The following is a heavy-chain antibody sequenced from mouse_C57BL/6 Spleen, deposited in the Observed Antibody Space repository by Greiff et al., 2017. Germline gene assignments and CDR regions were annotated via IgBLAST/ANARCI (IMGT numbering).Heavy chain of an antibody. D-gene: IGHD2-2*01. CDR1: GYTFTSYW. Sequence: VQLQQPGAELVKPGASVKLSCKASGYTFTSYWMHWVKQRPGRGLEWIGRIDPNSGGTKYNEKFKSKATLTVDKPSSTAYMQLSSLTSEDSAVYYCARASLTIYYVYGGEYFDVWGTGTTVTVSS. J-gene: IGHJ1*03. CDR3: ARASLTIYYVYGGEYFDV. CDR2: IDPNSGGT. V-gene: IGHV1-72*01.